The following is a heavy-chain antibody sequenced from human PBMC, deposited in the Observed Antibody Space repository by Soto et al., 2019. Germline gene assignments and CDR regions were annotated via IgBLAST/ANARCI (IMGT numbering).Heavy chain of an antibody. D-gene: IGHD5-18*01. CDR1: GGTFSSYA. J-gene: IGHJ4*02. CDR3: ARGHSYGFPTFGY. V-gene: IGHV1-69*13. Sequence: AAVKVSCKASGGTFSSYAISWVRQAPGQGLEWMGGIIPIFGTANYAQKFQGRVTITADESTSTAYMELSSLRSEATAVYYCARGHSYGFPTFGYWGQGTRGTVSS. CDR2: IIPIFGTA.